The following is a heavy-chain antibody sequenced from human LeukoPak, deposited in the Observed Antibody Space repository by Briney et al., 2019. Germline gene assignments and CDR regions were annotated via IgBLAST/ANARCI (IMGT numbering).Heavy chain of an antibody. CDR1: GGTFSSYA. Sequence: ASVKVSCKASGGTFSSYAISWVRQAPGQGLEWMGRIIPILGIANYAQKFQGRVTITADKSTSTAYMELSSLRSEDTAVYYCASERYSYGFRSDPWGQGTLVTVSS. CDR3: ASERYSYGFRSDP. D-gene: IGHD5-18*01. CDR2: IIPILGIA. V-gene: IGHV1-69*04. J-gene: IGHJ5*02.